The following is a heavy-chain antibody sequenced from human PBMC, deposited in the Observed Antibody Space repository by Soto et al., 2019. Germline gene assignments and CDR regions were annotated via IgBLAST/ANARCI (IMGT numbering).Heavy chain of an antibody. CDR2: ITGSGDAT. CDR3: AKVTGPKLGYFHY. Sequence: EVQLLESGGGLVQPGGSLRLSCAASGFTFSSYTMTWVRQAPGKGLEWVSAITGSGDATSYADSVRGRFTISRDNSKNTLYLHMNTLRLEDTAVYYCAKVTGPKLGYFHYWGQGNLVTVSS. D-gene: IGHD7-27*01. J-gene: IGHJ4*02. V-gene: IGHV3-23*01. CDR1: GFTFSSYT.